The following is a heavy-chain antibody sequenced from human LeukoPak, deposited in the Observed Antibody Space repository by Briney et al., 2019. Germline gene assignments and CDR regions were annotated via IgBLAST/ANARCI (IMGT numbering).Heavy chain of an antibody. CDR2: ISYSGST. V-gene: IGHV4-59*01. CDR1: GSSISSYY. CDR3: ARAPERWYSYGSYTYYYMDV. J-gene: IGHJ6*03. Sequence: PSETLSLTCTVSGSSISSYYWNWIRQPPGKGLEWIGSISYSGSTNYNPSLESRVTISVDTSKNQISLKLSPVTAADTTVYYCARAPERWYSYGSYTYYYMDVWGKGTTVTISS. D-gene: IGHD5-18*01.